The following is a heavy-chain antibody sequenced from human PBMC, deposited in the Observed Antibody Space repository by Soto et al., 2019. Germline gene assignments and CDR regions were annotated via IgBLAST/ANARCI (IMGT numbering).Heavy chain of an antibody. CDR2: ISGSGGSA. V-gene: IGHV3-23*01. D-gene: IGHD2-15*01. CDR1: GFTFRSYE. CDR3: AVSGRGGYYFDH. J-gene: IGHJ4*02. Sequence: GGSLRLSCSVSGFTFRSYEMSWVRQTPGRGLEWVSTISGSGGSANYADSMRGRFTISRDNSKNTLYLQINSLRADDSAVYFCAVSGRGGYYFDHWGQGTLVTVSS.